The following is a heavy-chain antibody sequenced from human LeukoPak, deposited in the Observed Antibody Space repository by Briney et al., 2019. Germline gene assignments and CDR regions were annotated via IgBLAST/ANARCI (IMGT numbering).Heavy chain of an antibody. Sequence: SGTLSLTCTVSGYSISSGYYWGWIRQPPGKGLEWIGSIYHSGSTYYNPSLKSRVTISVDTSKNQFSLKLSSVTAADTAVYYCARISSSWRGDAFDIWGQGTMVTVSS. J-gene: IGHJ3*02. CDR3: ARISSSWRGDAFDI. V-gene: IGHV4-38-2*02. CDR2: IYHSGST. CDR1: GYSISSGYY. D-gene: IGHD6-13*01.